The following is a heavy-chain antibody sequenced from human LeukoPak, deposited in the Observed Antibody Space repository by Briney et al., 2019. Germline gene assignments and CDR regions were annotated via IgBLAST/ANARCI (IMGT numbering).Heavy chain of an antibody. CDR2: IYHSGST. Sequence: SETLSLTCNVSGYSISSGYYWAWIRQSPGKGLEWIGSIYHSGSTYYNPSLKSRVTMSVDTSKKQFSLNLSSVTAADTAVYYCARSDGYGLVGIWGQGTMVTVSS. D-gene: IGHD3-10*01. CDR1: GYSISSGYY. V-gene: IGHV4-38-2*02. J-gene: IGHJ3*02. CDR3: ARSDGYGLVGI.